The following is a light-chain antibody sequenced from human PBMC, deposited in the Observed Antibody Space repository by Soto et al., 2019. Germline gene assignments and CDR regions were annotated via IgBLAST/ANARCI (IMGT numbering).Light chain of an antibody. Sequence: QSVLTQPPSVSGAPGQRVSISCTGSSSNIGAGYDVHWYQHLPGTAPKLLIYANNNRPSGVPDRFSGSKSGTSASLAITGLLAEDEADYYCQSYDSSLSGSIVFGAGTKVTVL. V-gene: IGLV1-40*01. CDR2: ANN. CDR1: SSNIGAGYD. CDR3: QSYDSSLSGSIV. J-gene: IGLJ1*01.